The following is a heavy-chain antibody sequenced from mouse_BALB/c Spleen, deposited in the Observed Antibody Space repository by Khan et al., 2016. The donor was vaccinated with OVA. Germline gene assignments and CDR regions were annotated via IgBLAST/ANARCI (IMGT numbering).Heavy chain of an antibody. Sequence: VQLQQSGAELVKAGASVKMSCKASGYTFTSYWMHWVKQRLGQGLEWFAETNPTNGRTYYNEKFKSKATLTVDKSSSTAYMLLRGPTFEDSAVDYCARIKKIVATYFDYWGQGTTVTVSS. J-gene: IGHJ2*01. D-gene: IGHD1-1*01. CDR1: GYTFTSYW. V-gene: IGHV1S81*02. CDR3: ARIKKIVATYFDY. CDR2: TNPTNGRT.